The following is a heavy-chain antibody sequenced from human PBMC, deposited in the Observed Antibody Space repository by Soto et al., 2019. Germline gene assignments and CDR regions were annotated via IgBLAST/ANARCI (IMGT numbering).Heavy chain of an antibody. D-gene: IGHD2-2*01. CDR1: GFTFSSYW. CDR2: INSDGSST. J-gene: IGHJ6*02. CDR3: AREGDVLVPAAPGGMDV. Sequence: EVQLVESGGGLVQPGGSLRLSCAASGFTFSSYWMHWVRQAPGKGLVWVSRINSDGSSTSYADSVKGRFTISRDNAKNTLDLQMNSLRDEDTAVYYCAREGDVLVPAAPGGMDVWGQGTTVTVSS. V-gene: IGHV3-74*01.